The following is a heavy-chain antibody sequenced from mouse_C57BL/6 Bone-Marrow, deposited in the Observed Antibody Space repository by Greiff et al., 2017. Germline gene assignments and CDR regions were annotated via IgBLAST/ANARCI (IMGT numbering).Heavy chain of an antibody. CDR3: ARSGSNY. J-gene: IGHJ2*01. V-gene: IGHV1-59*01. CDR1: GYTFTSYW. Sequence: QVHVKQPGAELVRPGTSVKLSCKASGYTFTSYWMHWVKQRPGQGLEWIGVIDPSDSYTNSNQKFKGKATLTVDTSSSTAYMHLSSLTSEDSAVYYCARSGSNYWGQGTTLTVAS. D-gene: IGHD3-1*01. CDR2: IDPSDSYT.